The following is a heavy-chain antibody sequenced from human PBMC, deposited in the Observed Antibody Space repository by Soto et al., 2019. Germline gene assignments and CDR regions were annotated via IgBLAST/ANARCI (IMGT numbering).Heavy chain of an antibody. V-gene: IGHV3-48*03. Sequence: GGSLRLSCAASGFTFSSYEMNWVRQAPGKGLEWVSYISSSGSTIYYADSVKGRFTISRDNAKNSLYLQMNSLRAEDTAVYYCAREASGSGWYVDYWGQGTLVTV. CDR3: AREASGSGWYVDY. CDR1: GFTFSSYE. J-gene: IGHJ4*02. CDR2: ISSSGSTI. D-gene: IGHD6-19*01.